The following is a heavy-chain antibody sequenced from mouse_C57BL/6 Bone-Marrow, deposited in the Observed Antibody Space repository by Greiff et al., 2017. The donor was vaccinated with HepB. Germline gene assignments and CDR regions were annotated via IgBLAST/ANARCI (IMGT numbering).Heavy chain of an antibody. D-gene: IGHD2-3*01. CDR1: GYTFTGYW. Sequence: VQLQQSGAELMKPGASVKLSCKATGYTFTGYWIEWVKQRPGHGLEWIGEILPGSGSTNYNDKFKGKATFTADTSSNTAYMQLSSLTTEDSAIYYGAREGLLRAWFAYWGQGTLVTVSA. CDR3: AREGLLRAWFAY. J-gene: IGHJ3*01. V-gene: IGHV1-9*01. CDR2: ILPGSGST.